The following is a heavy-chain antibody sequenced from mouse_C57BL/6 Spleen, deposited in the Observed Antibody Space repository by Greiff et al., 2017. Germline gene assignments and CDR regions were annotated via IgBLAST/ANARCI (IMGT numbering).Heavy chain of an antibody. Sequence: QVQLQQSGAELMKPGASVKLSCKATGYTFTGYWIEWVKQRPGHGLEWIGEIFPGSGSTNYNEKFKGKATFTAVTSSNTAYLQLRSLTTEDSAIYYCARSLNWDGDYWGQGTTLTVSA. CDR1: GYTFTGYW. CDR2: IFPGSGST. D-gene: IGHD4-1*02. J-gene: IGHJ2*01. V-gene: IGHV1-9*01. CDR3: ARSLNWDGDY.